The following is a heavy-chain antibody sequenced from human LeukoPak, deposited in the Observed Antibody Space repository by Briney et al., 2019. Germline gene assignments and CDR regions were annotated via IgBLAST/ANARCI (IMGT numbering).Heavy chain of an antibody. CDR2: IIPIFGIA. CDR1: GGTFSSYA. V-gene: IGHV1-69*13. CDR3: ARAAVGISGYSYGYFDY. D-gene: IGHD5-18*01. Sequence: SVKVSCKASGGTFSSYAISWVRQAPGQGLEWMGGIIPIFGIANYAQKFQGRVTITADESTSTAYMELSSLRSEDTAVYYCARAAVGISGYSYGYFDYWGQGTLVTVSS. J-gene: IGHJ4*02.